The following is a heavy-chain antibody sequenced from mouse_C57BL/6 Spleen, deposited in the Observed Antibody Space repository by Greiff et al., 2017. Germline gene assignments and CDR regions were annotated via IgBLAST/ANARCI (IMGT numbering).Heavy chain of an antibody. V-gene: IGHV1-39*01. CDR3: GLGHDYAMDY. CDR1: GYSFTDYN. CDR2: INPDYGTT. D-gene: IGHD4-1*01. J-gene: IGHJ4*01. Sequence: VQLQQSGPVLVKPGASVKISCKASGYSFTDYNMNWVKQSTGQSLEWIGAINPDYGTTSYNQKFKGKATLTVDQSSNTAYMQLNSLTSEDSAVYYGGLGHDYAMDYWGQGTSVTVSA.